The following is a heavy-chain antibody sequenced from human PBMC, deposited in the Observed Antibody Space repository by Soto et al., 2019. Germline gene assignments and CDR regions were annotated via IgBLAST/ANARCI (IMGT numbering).Heavy chain of an antibody. Sequence: PSETLSLTCTVSGGSISSGDYYWNWIRQPPGKGLEWIGFIYNSGTTYYNPSLRSRVTIPVDTSKNQFSLKLTSVTAADTAVYYCARNDYDYVWESPGGDAFDIWSRGTMVTVSS. V-gene: IGHV4-30-4*01. CDR3: ARNDYDYVWESPGGDAFDI. CDR2: IYNSGTT. D-gene: IGHD3-16*01. J-gene: IGHJ3*02. CDR1: GGSISSGDYY.